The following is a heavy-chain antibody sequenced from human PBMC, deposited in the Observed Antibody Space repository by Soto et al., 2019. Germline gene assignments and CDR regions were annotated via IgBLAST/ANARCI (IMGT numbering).Heavy chain of an antibody. CDR1: GFTFRSYW. V-gene: IGHV3-74*01. Sequence: EVQLAESGGASVQPGGSLRLSCAASGFTFRSYWMHWVRQAPGKGLVWVARIDNDGTGSIYADSVRGRFTISRDNAYNTVYLHMTSLRAEDTAVYYCSRGGFHHGFDVWGQGTMVTVSS. J-gene: IGHJ3*01. CDR2: IDNDGTGS. D-gene: IGHD2-15*01. CDR3: SRGGFHHGFDV.